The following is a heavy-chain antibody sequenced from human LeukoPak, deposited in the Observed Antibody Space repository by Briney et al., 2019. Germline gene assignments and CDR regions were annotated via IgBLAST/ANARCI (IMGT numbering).Heavy chain of an antibody. V-gene: IGHV4-39*01. Sequence: SETLSLTCTVSGAPISSSSYHWGWIRQPPGKGLEWIGTSYYSGSTYYNASLKSRVTISMDTSKNQFSLKLSSVTAADTAVYYCARLAAGSGSFDYWGQGTLVIVFS. J-gene: IGHJ4*02. CDR1: GAPISSSSYH. CDR3: ARLAAGSGSFDY. D-gene: IGHD6-19*01. CDR2: SYYSGST.